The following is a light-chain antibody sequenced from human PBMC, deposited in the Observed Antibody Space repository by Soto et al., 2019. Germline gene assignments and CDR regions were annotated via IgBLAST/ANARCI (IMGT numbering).Light chain of an antibody. CDR1: RTISSW. CDR3: QQYNDYSTWT. V-gene: IGKV1-5*03. CDR2: KAS. Sequence: DIQMTQSPSTLSASVGDRVTITCRASRTISSWLAWYQQLPGKAPKLLIYKASSLESGVPSRFSGSGSGTEFTLAISSLQPDDFATYYCQQYNDYSTWTFGQGTKVDIK. J-gene: IGKJ1*01.